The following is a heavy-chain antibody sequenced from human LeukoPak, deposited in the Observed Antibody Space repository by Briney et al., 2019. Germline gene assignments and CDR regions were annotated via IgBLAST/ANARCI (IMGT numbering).Heavy chain of an antibody. D-gene: IGHD2-2*01. Sequence: ETLSLTCTVSGGSISSYYWSWVRQAPGKGLEWVANIKQDGSEKYYVDSVKGRFTISRDNAKNSLYLQMNSLRAEDTAVYYCAKDLKPYCSSTSYYYYYYMDVWGKGTTVTVSS. J-gene: IGHJ6*03. V-gene: IGHV3-7*01. CDR2: IKQDGSEK. CDR3: AKDLKPYCSSTSYYYYYYMDV. CDR1: GGSISSYY.